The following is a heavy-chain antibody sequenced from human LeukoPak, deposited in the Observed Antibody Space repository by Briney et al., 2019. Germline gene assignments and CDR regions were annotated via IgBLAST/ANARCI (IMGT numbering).Heavy chain of an antibody. J-gene: IGHJ6*02. CDR2: IYSGGST. V-gene: IGHV3-66*01. Sequence: PGGSLRLSCAASGFTVSSNYMSWVRQAPGKGLEWVSVIYSGGSTYYADSVKGRFTISRDNSKNTLYLQMNSLRAEDTAVYYCAREHRGDGDYCYYGMDVWGQGTTVTVSS. CDR3: AREHRGDGDYCYYGMDV. CDR1: GFTVSSNY. D-gene: IGHD3-10*01.